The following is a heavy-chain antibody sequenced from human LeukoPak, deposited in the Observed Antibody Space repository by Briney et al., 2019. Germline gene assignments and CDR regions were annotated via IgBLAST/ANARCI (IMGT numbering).Heavy chain of an antibody. D-gene: IGHD2-15*01. J-gene: IGHJ6*03. Sequence: PSETLSLTCTVSGGSISSYYWSWIRQPPGKGLEWIGYIYYSGSTNYNPSLKSRVTISVDTSKNQFSLKLSSVTAADTAVYYCARGVVDATFYYYMDVWGKGTTVTVSS. CDR2: IYYSGST. CDR3: ARGVVDATFYYYMDV. CDR1: GGSISSYY. V-gene: IGHV4-59*01.